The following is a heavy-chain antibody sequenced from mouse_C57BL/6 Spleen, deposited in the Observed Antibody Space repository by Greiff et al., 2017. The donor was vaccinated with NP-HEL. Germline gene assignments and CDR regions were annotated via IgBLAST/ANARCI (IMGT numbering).Heavy chain of an antibody. J-gene: IGHJ3*01. D-gene: IGHD2-3*01. Sequence: VKLQQSGPELVKPGASVKISCKASGYAFSSSWMNWVKQRPGKGLEWIGRIYPGDGDTNYNGKFKGKATLTADKSSSTAYMQLSSLTSEDSAVYFCAREGGYFFAYWGQGTLVTVSA. CDR2: IYPGDGDT. CDR1: GYAFSSSW. CDR3: AREGGYFFAY. V-gene: IGHV1-82*01.